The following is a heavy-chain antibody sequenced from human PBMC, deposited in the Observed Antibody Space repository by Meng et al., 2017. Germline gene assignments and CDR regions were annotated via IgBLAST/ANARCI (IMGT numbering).Heavy chain of an antibody. CDR3: ARRDYFDY. V-gene: IGHV4-39*01. J-gene: IGHJ4*02. CDR2: IYYSGST. Sequence: QLPLQESGPGLVKPSETLSLTCIVSGDSISSSSDYWGWIRQPPGKGLEWIGSIYYSGSTYYNPSLKSRVTISVDTSKNQFSLKLSSVTAADTAVYYCARRDYFDYWGQGTLVTVSS. CDR1: GDSISSSSDY.